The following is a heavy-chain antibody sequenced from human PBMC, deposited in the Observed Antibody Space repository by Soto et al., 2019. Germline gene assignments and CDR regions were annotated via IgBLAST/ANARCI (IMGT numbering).Heavy chain of an antibody. D-gene: IGHD6-13*01. Sequence: GGSLRLSCSASGFTFSSYAMHWVRQAPGKGLEYVSAISSNGGSTYYADSVKGRFTISRDNSKNTLYLQMSSLRAEDTAVYYCVKSKAQGYSRSWYGDEGYYYGMDVWGQGTTVTVSS. V-gene: IGHV3-64D*06. J-gene: IGHJ6*02. CDR2: ISSNGGST. CDR3: VKSKAQGYSRSWYGDEGYYYGMDV. CDR1: GFTFSSYA.